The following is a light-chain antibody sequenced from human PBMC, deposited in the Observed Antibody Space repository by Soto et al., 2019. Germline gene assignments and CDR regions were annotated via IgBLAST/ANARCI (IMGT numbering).Light chain of an antibody. CDR1: SSDVGGYNY. Sequence: QSVLTQPRSVSGSPGQSVTISCTGTSSDVGGYNYVSWYQQHPGKAPKLMIYDVGKRPSGVPDRFSGSKSGNTASLTISGLQAEDESDYYCCSYAGSYTFVFGGGTKLTVL. CDR2: DVG. J-gene: IGLJ2*01. CDR3: CSYAGSYTFV. V-gene: IGLV2-11*01.